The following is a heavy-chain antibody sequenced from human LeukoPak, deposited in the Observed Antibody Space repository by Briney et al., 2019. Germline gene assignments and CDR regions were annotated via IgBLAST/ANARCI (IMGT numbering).Heavy chain of an antibody. CDR3: AKTRPLDSSSWSHGDY. V-gene: IGHV3-53*01. D-gene: IGHD6-13*01. CDR2: IYSGGNI. J-gene: IGHJ4*02. Sequence: HPGGSLRLSCAASGFTVSSTYMSWVRQAPGKGLEWVSVIYSGGNIYYIESVKGRFTISRDTSKNTLYLQMNSLRAEDTAVYYCAKTRPLDSSSWSHGDYWGQGTLVTVSS. CDR1: GFTVSSTY.